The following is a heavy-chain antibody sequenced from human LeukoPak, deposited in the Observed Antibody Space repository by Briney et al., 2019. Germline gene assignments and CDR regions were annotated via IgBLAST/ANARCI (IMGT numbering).Heavy chain of an antibody. V-gene: IGHV4-59*01. D-gene: IGHD3-10*01. J-gene: IGHJ1*01. Sequence: PSETLSLTCTVSGGSISSYYWSWIRQPPGKGLEWIGYIYYSGSTNYNPSLKSRVTISVDTSKNQFSLKLSSVTAADTAVYYCARDSGYGSGSYFTEYFQHWGQGTLVTVSS. CDR2: IYYSGST. CDR3: ARDSGYGSGSYFTEYFQH. CDR1: GGSISSYY.